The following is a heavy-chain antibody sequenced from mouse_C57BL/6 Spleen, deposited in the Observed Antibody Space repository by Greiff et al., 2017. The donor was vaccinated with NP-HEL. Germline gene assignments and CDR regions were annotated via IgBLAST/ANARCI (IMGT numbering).Heavy chain of an antibody. V-gene: IGHV5-17*01. CDR3: ARFYDRGYYYAMDY. CDR2: ISSGSSTI. J-gene: IGHJ4*01. CDR1: GFTFSDYG. Sequence: EVQGVESGGGLVKPGGSLKLSCAASGFTFSDYGMHWVRQAPEKGLEWVAYISSGSSTIYYADTVKGRFTISRDNAKNTLFLQMTSLRSEDTAMYYCARFYDRGYYYAMDYWGQGTSVTVSS. D-gene: IGHD2-12*01.